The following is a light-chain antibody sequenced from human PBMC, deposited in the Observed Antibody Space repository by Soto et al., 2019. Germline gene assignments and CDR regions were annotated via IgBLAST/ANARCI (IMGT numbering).Light chain of an antibody. V-gene: IGLV1-40*01. CDR2: GNS. J-gene: IGLJ1*01. CDR1: SSNIGAGYD. CDR3: QSYDSSMSGYV. Sequence: QSALTQPPSVSGAPGQKVTISCTGSSSNIGAGYDVNWYHQLPGTAPKLLIHGNSNRPSGVPDRFSGSKSGTSASLAITGLQAEDEADYLCQSYDSSMSGYVFGTGTKVNV.